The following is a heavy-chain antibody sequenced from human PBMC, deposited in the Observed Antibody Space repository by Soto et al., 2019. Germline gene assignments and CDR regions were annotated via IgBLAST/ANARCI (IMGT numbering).Heavy chain of an antibody. D-gene: IGHD3-10*01. CDR2: LDGAGGST. CDR3: AAPRDEYGSGVSWLTYGMDI. CDR1: GFTFSDFA. V-gene: IGHV3-23*01. J-gene: IGHJ6*02. Sequence: GGSLRLSCLASGFTFSDFAMTWVRHVPGGGLEWVASLDGAGGSTYYAESVRGRFSISRDNSQNTLFLQMKRLTVDDTAIYYCAAPRDEYGSGVSWLTYGMDIWGQGTTVTVSS.